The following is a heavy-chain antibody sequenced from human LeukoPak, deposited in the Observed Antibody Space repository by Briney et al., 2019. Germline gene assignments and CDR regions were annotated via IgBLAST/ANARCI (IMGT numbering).Heavy chain of an antibody. D-gene: IGHD2-21*01. J-gene: IGHJ6*03. Sequence: PILGIANYAHKFQGRVTITADKYTSTDYMELSSLRSEDTAVYYCARDRKVASHYYYYYMNVWGKGTTVTVSS. V-gene: IGHV1-69*04. CDR3: ARDRKVASHYYYYYMNV. CDR2: PILGIA.